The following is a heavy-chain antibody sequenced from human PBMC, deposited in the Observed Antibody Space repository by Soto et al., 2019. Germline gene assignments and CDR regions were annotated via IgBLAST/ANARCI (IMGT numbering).Heavy chain of an antibody. CDR3: ARGFKWSCNSAGCRYYFDY. CDR1: GGFLSDHY. V-gene: IGHV4-34*02. D-gene: IGHD2-2*01. CDR2: INHRGNT. J-gene: IGHJ4*02. Sequence: QVQLQQWGAGLLKPSETLSLTCTVYGGFLSDHYWIWIRQPPGKGLEWIGEINHRGNTKYDPSLESRVTISADTSRNQFSVNLSSVTAADTAVYYCARGFKWSCNSAGCRYYFDYWGQGTLVTVSS.